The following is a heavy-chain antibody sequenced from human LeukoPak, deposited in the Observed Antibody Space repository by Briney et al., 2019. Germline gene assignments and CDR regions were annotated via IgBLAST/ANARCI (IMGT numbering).Heavy chain of an antibody. V-gene: IGHV3-30*02. Sequence: GGSLRLSCAASGFTFSTYGMHWVRQAPGEGLEWVTFIRYDESRTFYADSVKGRFTISRDNSKSTLYLQMNSLRAEDTAVYYCAKQWVDCWGQGVLVTVSS. CDR1: GFTFSTYG. D-gene: IGHD1-26*01. CDR3: AKQWVDC. CDR2: IRYDESRT. J-gene: IGHJ4*02.